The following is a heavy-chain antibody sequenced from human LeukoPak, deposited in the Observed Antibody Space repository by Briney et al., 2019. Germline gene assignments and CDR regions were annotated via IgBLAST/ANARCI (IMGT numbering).Heavy chain of an antibody. CDR1: GGSISSYY. D-gene: IGHD1-26*01. Sequence: SETLSLTCTVSGGSISSYYWSWIRQPAGKGLEWIGRIYTSGSTNYNPSLKSRVTISMDKSKNQVSLRLNSVTAADTATYYCVRGGTYYLPYWGQGILVTVSS. CDR2: IYTSGST. CDR3: VRGGTYYLPY. V-gene: IGHV4-4*07. J-gene: IGHJ4*02.